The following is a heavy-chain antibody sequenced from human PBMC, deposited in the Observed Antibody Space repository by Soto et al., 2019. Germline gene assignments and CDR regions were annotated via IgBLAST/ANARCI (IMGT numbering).Heavy chain of an antibody. D-gene: IGHD3-22*01. CDR3: ASGKIVVVIRYYYYGLDV. CDR2: IIPIFGTA. CDR1: GGTLSSYA. J-gene: IGHJ6*02. V-gene: IGHV1-69*13. Sequence: ASVKVSCKASGGTLSSYAISWVRQAPGQGLEWMGGIIPIFGTANYAQKFQGRVTITADESTSTAYMELSSLRSEDTAVYYCASGKIVVVIRYYYYGLDVWGQGTTVTVSS.